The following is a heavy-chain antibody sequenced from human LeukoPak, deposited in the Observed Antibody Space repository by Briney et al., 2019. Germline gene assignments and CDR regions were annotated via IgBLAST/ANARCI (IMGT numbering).Heavy chain of an antibody. CDR3: ARGGFEGYGYGSGAFDI. D-gene: IGHD5-18*01. Sequence: PGGSLRLSCAASGFTVSSNYMSWVRQAPGKGLEWVSVIYSGGSTYYADSVKGRFTISRDNSKNTLYLQMNSLRAEDTAVYYCARGGFEGYGYGSGAFDIWGQGTMVTVSS. CDR1: GFTVSSNY. CDR2: IYSGGST. J-gene: IGHJ3*02. V-gene: IGHV3-53*01.